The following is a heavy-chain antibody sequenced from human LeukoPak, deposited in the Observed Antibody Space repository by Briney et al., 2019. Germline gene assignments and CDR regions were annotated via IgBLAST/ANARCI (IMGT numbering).Heavy chain of an antibody. CDR2: IYYSGST. J-gene: IGHJ4*02. D-gene: IGHD5-18*01. CDR3: ARGVQLWPRSDY. Sequence: SETLSLTCTVSGGSISSSSYYWGWIRQPPGKGLEWIGSIYYSGSTYYNPSLKSRVTISVDTSKNQFSLKLSSVTAADTAVYYCARGVQLWPRSDYWGQGTLVTVSS. CDR1: GGSISSSSYY. V-gene: IGHV4-39*07.